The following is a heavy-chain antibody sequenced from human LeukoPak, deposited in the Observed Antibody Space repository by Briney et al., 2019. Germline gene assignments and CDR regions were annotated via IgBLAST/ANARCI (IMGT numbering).Heavy chain of an antibody. J-gene: IGHJ4*02. CDR3: ARGGYSSSWKYYFDY. Sequence: SETLSLTCTVSGGSISSYYWRWIRQPPGKGLEWIGYIYYSGSTNYNPSLKSRVTISVDTSKNQFSLKLSSVTAADTAVYYCARGGYSSSWKYYFDYWGQGTLVTVSS. CDR1: GGSISSYY. D-gene: IGHD6-13*01. V-gene: IGHV4-59*01. CDR2: IYYSGST.